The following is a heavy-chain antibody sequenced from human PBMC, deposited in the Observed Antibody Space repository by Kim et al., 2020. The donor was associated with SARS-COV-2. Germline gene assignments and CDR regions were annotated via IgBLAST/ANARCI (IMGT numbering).Heavy chain of an antibody. J-gene: IGHJ4*02. D-gene: IGHD3-3*01. CDR1: GFTFSNAW. CDR2: IKSKTDGGTT. CDR3: TTVGPLYYDFWSGYYTGVDY. Sequence: GGSLRLSCAASGFTFSNAWMSWVRQAPGKGLEWVGRIKSKTDGGTTDYAAPVKGRFTISRDDSKNTLYLQMNSLKTEDTAVYYCTTVGPLYYDFWSGYYTGVDYWGQGTLVTVSS. V-gene: IGHV3-15*01.